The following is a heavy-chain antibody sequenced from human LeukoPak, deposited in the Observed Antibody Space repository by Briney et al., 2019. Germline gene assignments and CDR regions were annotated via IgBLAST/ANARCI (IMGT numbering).Heavy chain of an antibody. Sequence: PSETLSLTCTVSGGSIIRASSYWGWIRQPPGKGLEWIGYIYTSGSTNYNPSLKSRVTISVDTSKNQFSLKLSSVTAADTAVYSCARSVRWLHYMDVWGKGTTVTVSS. D-gene: IGHD5-12*01. CDR1: GGSIIRASSY. CDR3: ARSVRWLHYMDV. V-gene: IGHV4-61*05. CDR2: IYTSGST. J-gene: IGHJ6*03.